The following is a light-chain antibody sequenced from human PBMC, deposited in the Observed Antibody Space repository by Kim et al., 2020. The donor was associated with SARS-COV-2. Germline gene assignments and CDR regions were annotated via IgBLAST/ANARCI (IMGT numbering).Light chain of an antibody. CDR1: QSISGW. J-gene: IGKJ1*01. V-gene: IGKV1-5*01. Sequence: STLSASGGDRVTITCRASQSISGWLAWYQQKPGKAPKLLIYHASTLQGGVPSRFSGSGSGTEFTLTINNLQPDDFATYYCQHLGTFGLGTKVDIK. CDR3: QHLGT. CDR2: HAS.